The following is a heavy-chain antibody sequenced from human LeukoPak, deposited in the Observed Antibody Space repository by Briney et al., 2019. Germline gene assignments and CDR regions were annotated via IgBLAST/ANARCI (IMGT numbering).Heavy chain of an antibody. CDR1: GGSISSGGYY. Sequence: SQTLSLTCTVSGGSISSGGYYWSWIRQHPGKGLEWIGYIYYSGSTYYNPSLKSRVTISVDTSKNQFSLKLSSVTAADTAVYYCARGLWNLGAFDIWGQGTMVTVSS. J-gene: IGHJ3*02. CDR3: ARGLWNLGAFDI. D-gene: IGHD1-7*01. V-gene: IGHV4-31*03. CDR2: IYYSGST.